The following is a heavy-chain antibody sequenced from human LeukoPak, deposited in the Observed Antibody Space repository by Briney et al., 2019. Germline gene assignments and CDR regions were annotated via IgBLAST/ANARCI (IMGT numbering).Heavy chain of an antibody. D-gene: IGHD3-10*01. Sequence: GGSLRLSCAASGFTFSGYAMSWVRQAPGKGLEWVSAISGSGSSTYYADSVKGRFTISRDNSKNTLYLQMNSLRAEDTAVYYCAKVAGGYYYGSGSYSYFDYWGQGTLVTVSS. CDR3: AKVAGGYYYGSGSYSYFDY. J-gene: IGHJ4*02. CDR2: ISGSGSST. CDR1: GFTFSGYA. V-gene: IGHV3-23*01.